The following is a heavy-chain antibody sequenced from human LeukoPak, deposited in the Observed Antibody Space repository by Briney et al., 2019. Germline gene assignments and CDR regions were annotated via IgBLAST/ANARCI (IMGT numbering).Heavy chain of an antibody. Sequence: ASVKVSCKPSGYTFTSYGISWVRQAPGQGLEWMGWVSPYSGNTNYAQKVQGRVTMTTDTSTSTVYMELRSLRSDDTAVYYCARSIAMIRGIHDAFDIWGQGTMVTVSS. CDR3: ARSIAMIRGIHDAFDI. V-gene: IGHV1-18*01. CDR1: GYTFTSYG. J-gene: IGHJ3*02. D-gene: IGHD3-10*01. CDR2: VSPYSGNT.